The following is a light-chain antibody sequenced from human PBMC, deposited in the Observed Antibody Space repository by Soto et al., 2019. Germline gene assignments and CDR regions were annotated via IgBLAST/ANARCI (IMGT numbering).Light chain of an antibody. J-gene: IGKJ1*01. Sequence: DLQMTQSPSTLSASVGDRVTITCRASQSISSWLAWYQQKPGKAPKLLIYDASSLESGVPSRFSGSGSGTEFTLTIRSLQPDDFATYYCQQYNSYSQTFGQGTKVEIK. CDR1: QSISSW. CDR3: QQYNSYSQT. CDR2: DAS. V-gene: IGKV1-5*01.